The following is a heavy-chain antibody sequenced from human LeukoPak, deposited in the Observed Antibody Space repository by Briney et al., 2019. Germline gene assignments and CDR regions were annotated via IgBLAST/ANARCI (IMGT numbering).Heavy chain of an antibody. CDR3: ARNIDDILTGFDY. CDR2: INSDGSST. Sequence: GGSLRLSCAASGFTFSSYWMHWVRQAPGKGLVWVSRINSDGSSTSYADSVKGRFTISRDNAKNSLYLQMNSLRAEDTAVYYCARNIDDILTGFDYWGQGTLVTVSS. V-gene: IGHV3-74*01. D-gene: IGHD3-9*01. J-gene: IGHJ4*02. CDR1: GFTFSSYW.